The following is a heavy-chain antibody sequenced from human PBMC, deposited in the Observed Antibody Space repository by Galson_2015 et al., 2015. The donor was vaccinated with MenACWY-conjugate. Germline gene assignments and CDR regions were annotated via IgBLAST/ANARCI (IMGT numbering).Heavy chain of an antibody. CDR2: IYSGGDT. V-gene: IGHV3-53*01. CDR1: AFSVGSNY. Sequence: SLRLSCATSAFSVGSNYMSWARQAPGKGLERVSIIYSGGDTYYADSVKGRFTISRDNSKNTLYLQMNYLRAEDTAVYYCARVGGSSLAPFDYWGQGTLVTVSS. J-gene: IGHJ4*02. D-gene: IGHD6-6*01. CDR3: ARVGGSSLAPFDY.